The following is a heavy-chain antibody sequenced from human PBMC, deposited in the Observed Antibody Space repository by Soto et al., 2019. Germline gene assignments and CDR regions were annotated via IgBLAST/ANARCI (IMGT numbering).Heavy chain of an antibody. Sequence: EVQLVESGGGLVNPGGSLRLSCAASGFTFSAFSMNWVRQAPGKGLEWVSSISSGLTYIYYADSVKGRFTTSRDDAKNSLYLQMNSLRVEDTAVYYCARDQPGDPDFWSGYLNPGYLHHWGQGTLVTVSS. CDR1: GFTFSAFS. CDR2: ISSGLTYI. CDR3: ARDQPGDPDFWSGYLNPGYLHH. D-gene: IGHD3-3*01. V-gene: IGHV3-21*02. J-gene: IGHJ1*01.